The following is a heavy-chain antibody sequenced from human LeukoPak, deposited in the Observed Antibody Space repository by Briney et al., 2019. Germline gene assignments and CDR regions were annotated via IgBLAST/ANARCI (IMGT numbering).Heavy chain of an antibody. CDR3: ARAPGGPLRYFDWPPDP. CDR2: ISYDGSNK. Sequence: PGRSLRLSCAASGFTFSSYGMHWVRQAPGKGLEWVAVISYDGSNKYYADSVKGRFTISRDNSKNTLYLQMNSLRAEDTAVYYCARAPGGPLRYFDWPPDPWGQGTLVTVSS. D-gene: IGHD3-9*01. J-gene: IGHJ5*02. V-gene: IGHV3-30*03. CDR1: GFTFSSYG.